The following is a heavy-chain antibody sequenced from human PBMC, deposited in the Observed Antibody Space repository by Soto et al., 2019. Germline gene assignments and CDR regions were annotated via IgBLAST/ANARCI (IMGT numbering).Heavy chain of an antibody. CDR1: GFTFSSYG. V-gene: IGHV3-33*01. CDR3: ARNGYDSSDYYYYYMDV. CDR2: IWYDGSNK. J-gene: IGHJ6*03. Sequence: GGSLRLSCAASGFTFSSYGMHWVRQAPGKGLEWVAVIWYDGSNKYYADSVKGRFTISRDNSKNTLYLQMNSLRAEDTAVYYCARNGYDSSDYYYYYMDVWGKGTTVTVSS. D-gene: IGHD5-12*01.